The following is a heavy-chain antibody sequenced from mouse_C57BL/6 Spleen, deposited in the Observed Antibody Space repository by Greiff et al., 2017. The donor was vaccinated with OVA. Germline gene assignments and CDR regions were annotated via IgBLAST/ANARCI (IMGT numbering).Heavy chain of an antibody. Sequence: QVQLQQSGAELVKPGASVKISCKASGYAFSSYWMIWVKQRPGKGLEWIGQIYPGDGDTNYNGKFKGKATLTADKSSSTAYMQLSSLTSEDSAVYFCARNGNYENYFDYWGQGTTLTVSS. CDR2: IYPGDGDT. J-gene: IGHJ2*01. CDR3: ARNGNYENYFDY. CDR1: GYAFSSYW. D-gene: IGHD2-1*01. V-gene: IGHV1-80*01.